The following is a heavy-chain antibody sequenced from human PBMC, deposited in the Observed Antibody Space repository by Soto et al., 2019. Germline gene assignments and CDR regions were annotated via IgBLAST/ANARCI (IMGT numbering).Heavy chain of an antibody. CDR2: ISGSGTTI. CDR3: ARATYYYGTRVPPGY. CDR1: GFTFIDYY. V-gene: IGHV3-11*01. Sequence: PWGSLRLSCAASGFTFIDYYIIFIRHSPFKGLEWISYISGSGTTIYYADSVKGRFTISRDNAKNSLFLQMNSLRAEDTAVYYCARATYYYGTRVPPGYWGQGTLVTVSS. D-gene: IGHD3-10*01. J-gene: IGHJ4*02.